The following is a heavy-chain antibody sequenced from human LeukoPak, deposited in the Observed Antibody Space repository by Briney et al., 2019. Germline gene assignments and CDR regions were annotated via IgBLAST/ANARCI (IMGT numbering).Heavy chain of an antibody. V-gene: IGHV4-34*01. Sequence: SETLSLTCAVYGGSFSGYYWSWIRQPPGKGLEWIGEINHSGSTNYNPSLKSRVTISVDTSKSQFSLKLSSVTAADTAVYYCARGGWELLQGRGASFDYWGQGTLVTVSS. D-gene: IGHD1-26*01. CDR3: ARGGWELLQGRGASFDY. CDR2: INHSGST. J-gene: IGHJ4*02. CDR1: GGSFSGYY.